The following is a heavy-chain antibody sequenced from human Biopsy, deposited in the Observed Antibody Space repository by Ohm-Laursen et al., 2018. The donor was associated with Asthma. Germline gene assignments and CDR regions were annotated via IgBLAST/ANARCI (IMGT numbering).Heavy chain of an antibody. CDR2: INSVFGTT. V-gene: IGHV1-69*01. Sequence: SSVKVSCKSLGGTFNTYVIGWVRQAPGQGLEWMGGINSVFGTTGYPQKFQDRVTITADDSTSTVYMELSSLRSEDTAVYYCARKAGSCISRTCYSLDFWGQGTLVTVSS. CDR1: GGTFNTYV. D-gene: IGHD2-2*01. J-gene: IGHJ4*02. CDR3: ARKAGSCISRTCYSLDF.